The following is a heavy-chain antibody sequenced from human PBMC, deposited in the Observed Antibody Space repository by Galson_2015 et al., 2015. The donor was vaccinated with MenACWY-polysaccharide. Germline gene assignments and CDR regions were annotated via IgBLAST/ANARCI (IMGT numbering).Heavy chain of an antibody. V-gene: IGHV3-23*01. CDR3: AKASQWGAAAVGSFDH. CDR1: GFSITPYA. D-gene: IGHD6-13*01. CDR2: ISGSGTDI. J-gene: IGHJ4*02. Sequence: SLRLSCAASGFSITPYAVNWVRQAPGKGLEWVAVISGSGTDIRYADSVKGRFTISRDTSKSTLYLQMNSLRAEDTAKYYCAKASQWGAAAVGSFDHWGQGTLVTVSS.